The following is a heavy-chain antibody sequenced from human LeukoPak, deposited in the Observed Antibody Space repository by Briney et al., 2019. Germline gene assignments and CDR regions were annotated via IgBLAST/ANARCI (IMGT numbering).Heavy chain of an antibody. V-gene: IGHV5-51*01. D-gene: IGHD6-19*01. J-gene: IGHJ3*02. CDR3: ARLRAVAGIGHEAFDI. Sequence: GESLKISCKGFGYSFTNYWIGWVRQTPEKGLEWMGTIYPGDFDTRYSPSFQGQVTISADKSISTAYLQWSSLKASDTAMYYCARLRAVAGIGHEAFDIWAKGQWSPSLQ. CDR2: IYPGDFDT. CDR1: GYSFTNYW.